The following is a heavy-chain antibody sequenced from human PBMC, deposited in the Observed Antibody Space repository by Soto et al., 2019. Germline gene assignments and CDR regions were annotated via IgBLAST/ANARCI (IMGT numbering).Heavy chain of an antibody. CDR2: IYYSGST. Sequence: PSETLSLTCTVSGGSISSYYWSWIRQPPGKGLEWIGYIYYSGSTNYNPSLKSRVTISVDTSKNQFSLKLSSVTAADTAVYYCARLGTAMVTVWGQGTLVTVSS. D-gene: IGHD5-18*01. CDR1: GGSISSYY. CDR3: ARLGTAMVTV. J-gene: IGHJ4*02. V-gene: IGHV4-59*01.